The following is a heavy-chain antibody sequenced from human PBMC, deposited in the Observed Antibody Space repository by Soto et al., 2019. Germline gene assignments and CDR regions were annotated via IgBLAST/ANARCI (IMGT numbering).Heavy chain of an antibody. V-gene: IGHV3-11*01. J-gene: IGHJ6*03. CDR2: ISSSGSTI. CDR3: ASLDYYYYYMDV. Sequence: GGSLRLSCAASGFAFSDYYTSWIRQAPGKGLEWVSYISSSGSTIYYADSVKGRFTISRDNAKNSLYLQMNSLRAEDTAVYYCASLDYYYYYMDVWGKGTTVTVSS. CDR1: GFAFSDYY.